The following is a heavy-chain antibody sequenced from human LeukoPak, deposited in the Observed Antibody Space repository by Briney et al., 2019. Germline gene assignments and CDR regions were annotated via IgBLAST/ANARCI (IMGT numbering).Heavy chain of an antibody. V-gene: IGHV3-7*01. D-gene: IGHD2-8*01. CDR2: IKQDGSEK. Sequence: GGSLRLSCTASGFTFAIYWMSWVRQAPGKGLEWVANIKQDGSEKYYVGSVKGRFTISRDNAKNSLYLQMNNLGAEDTAVYYCATDPASYCTSSTCDFDYWGQGTLVTVSS. CDR1: GFTFAIYW. J-gene: IGHJ4*02. CDR3: ATDPASYCTSSTCDFDY.